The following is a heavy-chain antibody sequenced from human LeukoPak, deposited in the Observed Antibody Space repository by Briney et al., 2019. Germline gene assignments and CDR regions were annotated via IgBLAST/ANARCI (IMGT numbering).Heavy chain of an antibody. J-gene: IGHJ4*02. CDR1: GYTFTNYD. V-gene: IGHV1-8*03. D-gene: IGHD3-22*01. Sequence: ASVKVSCKASGYTFTNYDIFWVRQATGQGLEWMGWMNPNTGKTGYAQKFQDRVTITRSTSISTAYMELSSLRSEDTAVYYCARTPHYYDSSGYFDWGQGTLVTVSS. CDR2: MNPNTGKT. CDR3: ARTPHYYDSSGYFD.